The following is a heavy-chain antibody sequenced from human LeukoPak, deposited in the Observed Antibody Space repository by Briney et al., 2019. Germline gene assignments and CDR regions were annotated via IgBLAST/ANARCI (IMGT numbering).Heavy chain of an antibody. Sequence: SETLSLTCAVYGGSFSGYYWSWIRQPPGNGLEWIGEINHSGSTNYNPSLKSRVTISVDTSKNQFSLKLSSVTAADTAVYYCARYMRGYSDYWGQGTLVTVSS. V-gene: IGHV4-34*01. CDR2: INHSGST. J-gene: IGHJ4*02. CDR1: GGSFSGYY. CDR3: ARYMRGYSDY. D-gene: IGHD3-22*01.